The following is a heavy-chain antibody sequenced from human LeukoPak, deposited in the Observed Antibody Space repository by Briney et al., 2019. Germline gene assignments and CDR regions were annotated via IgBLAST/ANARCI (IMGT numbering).Heavy chain of an antibody. V-gene: IGHV4-39*07. Sequence: SETLSLTCTVSGGSISSSSYYWGWIRQPPGKGLEWIGSIYHSGSTYYNPSLKSRVTISVDTSKNQFSLKLSSVTAADTAVYYCARFPLGEYYFDYWGQGTLVTVS. CDR1: GGSISSSSYY. J-gene: IGHJ4*02. CDR2: IYHSGST. CDR3: ARFPLGEYYFDY.